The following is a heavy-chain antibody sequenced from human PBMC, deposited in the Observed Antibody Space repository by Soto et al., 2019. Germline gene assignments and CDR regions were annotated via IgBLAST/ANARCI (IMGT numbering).Heavy chain of an antibody. CDR3: AKKGYSSSWYGIDY. V-gene: IGHV3-11*01. Sequence: SLRLSCAASGFTFSDYYMSWIRQAPGKGLEWVSHIRSSGRTIYYADSVKGRFTISRDNAKNSLYLQMNSLRAEDTAVYYCAKKGYSSSWYGIDYWGQGTLVTVSS. J-gene: IGHJ4*02. CDR1: GFTFSDYY. D-gene: IGHD6-13*01. CDR2: IRSSGRTI.